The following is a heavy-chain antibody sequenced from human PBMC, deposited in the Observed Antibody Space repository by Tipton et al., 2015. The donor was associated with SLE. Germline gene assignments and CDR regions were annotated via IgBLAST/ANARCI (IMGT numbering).Heavy chain of an antibody. J-gene: IGHJ4*02. CDR3: ARDDSWSNAY. V-gene: IGHV1-69*05. CDR1: GNTFSNNA. D-gene: IGHD1/OR15-1a*01. CDR2: IIPILGIA. Sequence: QSGPEVKKPGSSVKVSCKASGNTFSNNAINWVRQAPGQGLEWMGGIIPILGIANYAQKFQGRVTITTDESTSTAYMELSSLRSDDTAVYYCARDDSWSNAYWGQGALVTVSS.